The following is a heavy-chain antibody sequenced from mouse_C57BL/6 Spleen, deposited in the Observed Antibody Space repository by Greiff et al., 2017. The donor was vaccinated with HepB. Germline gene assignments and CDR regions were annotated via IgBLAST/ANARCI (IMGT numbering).Heavy chain of an antibody. Sequence: QVQLKQPGAELVRPGSSVKLSCKASGYTFTSYWMDWVKQRPGQGLEWIGNIYPSDSETHYNQKFKDKATLTVDKSSSTAYMQLSSLTSEDSAVYYCAREDPYYYGSSLAWFAYWGQGTLVTVSA. V-gene: IGHV1-61*01. D-gene: IGHD1-1*01. CDR3: AREDPYYYGSSLAWFAY. CDR1: GYTFTSYW. J-gene: IGHJ3*01. CDR2: IYPSDSET.